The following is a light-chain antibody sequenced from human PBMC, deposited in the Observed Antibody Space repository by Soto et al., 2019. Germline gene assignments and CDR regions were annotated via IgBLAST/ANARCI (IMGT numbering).Light chain of an antibody. CDR1: QSVSSSY. J-gene: IGKJ1*01. CDR2: GAS. Sequence: IVLSQSACTLSLSTGERATLSCRASQSVSSSYLAWYQQKPGQAPRLLIYGASSRATGIPDRFSGSGSGTDFTLTISRLEPEDFAVYYCQQYGSSLRTFGQGTKVDIK. V-gene: IGKV3-20*01. CDR3: QQYGSSLRT.